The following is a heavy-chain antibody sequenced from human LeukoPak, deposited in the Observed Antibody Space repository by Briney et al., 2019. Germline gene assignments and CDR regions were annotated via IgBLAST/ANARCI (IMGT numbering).Heavy chain of an antibody. CDR2: ISGSGGST. D-gene: IGHD6-13*01. CDR3: ANVLQQQLGFDY. Sequence: GGSLRLSCAASGFTFSSYAMSWVRQAPGKGLEWVSAISGSGGSTYYADSVKGRFTISRDNSKNTLYLQMNSLRAEDTAVYHCANVLQQQLGFDYWGQGTLVTVSS. J-gene: IGHJ4*02. CDR1: GFTFSSYA. V-gene: IGHV3-23*01.